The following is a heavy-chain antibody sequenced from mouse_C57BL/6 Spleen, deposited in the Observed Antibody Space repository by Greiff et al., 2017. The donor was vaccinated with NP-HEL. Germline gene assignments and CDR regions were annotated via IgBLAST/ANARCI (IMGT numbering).Heavy chain of an antibody. Sequence: EVQLVESGGGLVKPGGSLKLSCAASGFTFSSYGMHWVRQAPEKGLEWVASISSGGSSIYYADTVKGRFTISRDNAKNTLYLQMSSLRSEDTAMYYCARAGYYTISAWFAYWGQGTLVTVSA. V-gene: IGHV5-17*01. CDR1: GFTFSSYG. J-gene: IGHJ3*01. CDR2: ISSGGSSI. D-gene: IGHD1-1*01. CDR3: ARAGYYTISAWFAY.